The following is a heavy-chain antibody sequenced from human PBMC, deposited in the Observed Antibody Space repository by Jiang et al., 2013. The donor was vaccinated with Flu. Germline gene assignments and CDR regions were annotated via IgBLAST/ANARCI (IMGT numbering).Heavy chain of an antibody. CDR2: IIPIFGTA. J-gene: IGHJ4*02. D-gene: IGHD3-3*01. Sequence: SGGTFSSYAISWVRQAPGQGLEWMGGIIPIFGTANYAQKFQGRVTITADESTSTAYMELSSLRSEDTAVYYCARDRGAIFGVVSPPEDWGQGTLVTVSS. CDR1: GGTFSSYA. CDR3: ARDRGAIFGVVSPPED. V-gene: IGHV1-69*01.